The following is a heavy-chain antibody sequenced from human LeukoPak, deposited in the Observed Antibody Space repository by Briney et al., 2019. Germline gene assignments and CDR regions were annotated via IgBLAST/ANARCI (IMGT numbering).Heavy chain of an antibody. D-gene: IGHD4-17*01. CDR2: ISVSGGIT. CDR3: AIPYGESDFDY. Sequence: GGSLRLSCAASGFTFSSYAMSWVRQAPGKGLEWVSPISVSGGITYYADSVKGRFTISRDNSKNSLYLQMNSLRAEDTAVYYCAIPYGESDFDYWGQGTLVTVSS. V-gene: IGHV3-23*01. CDR1: GFTFSSYA. J-gene: IGHJ4*02.